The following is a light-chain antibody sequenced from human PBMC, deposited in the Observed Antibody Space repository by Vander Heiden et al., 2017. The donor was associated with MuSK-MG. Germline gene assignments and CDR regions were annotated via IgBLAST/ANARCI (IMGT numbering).Light chain of an antibody. Sequence: DIVMIQSPLSLPVTPGEPASISCRSSQSLLHSNGYNYLDWYLQKPGQSAQLLIYLGSNRASGVPDRFSGSRSGTDFTLKISRVEAEDVGVYYCMPALQTPPMCSFGQGTKLEIK. J-gene: IGKJ2*04. CDR3: MPALQTPPMCS. CDR1: QSLLHSNGYNY. CDR2: LGS. V-gene: IGKV2-28*01.